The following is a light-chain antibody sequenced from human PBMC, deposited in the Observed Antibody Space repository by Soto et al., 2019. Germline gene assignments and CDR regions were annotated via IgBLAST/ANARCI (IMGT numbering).Light chain of an antibody. CDR2: EVT. CDR1: SSDIGGYKY. V-gene: IGLV2-14*01. J-gene: IGLJ1*01. CDR3: SSYTSSGTLYV. Sequence: QSVLTQPASVSGSPGQSITISCTGTSSDIGGYKYVSWYQQHPGKAPKLMIYEVTYRPSGVSDRFSGSKSGNTASLTVSGLQAEDEADYYCSSYTSSGTLYVFGTGTKADRP.